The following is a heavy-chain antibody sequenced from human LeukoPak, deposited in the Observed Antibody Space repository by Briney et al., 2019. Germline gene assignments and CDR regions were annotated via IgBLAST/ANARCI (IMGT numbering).Heavy chain of an antibody. D-gene: IGHD6-19*01. CDR3: ARERGAEYSSGWYKTHFFDN. CDR1: GDSFTSVTDY. V-gene: IGHV4-39*07. J-gene: IGHJ4*02. Sequence: SETLSLTCTVSGDSFTSVTDYGAWIRQPPGKGLEWIASGDYSGGTYYNPSLESRVAIPEDMSHNQISLNLTSVTGADTAVYYCARERGAEYSSGWYKTHFFDNWGQGLRVTVSS. CDR2: GDYSGGT.